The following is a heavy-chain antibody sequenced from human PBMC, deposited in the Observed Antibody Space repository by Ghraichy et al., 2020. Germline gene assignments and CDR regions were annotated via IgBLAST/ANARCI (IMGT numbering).Heavy chain of an antibody. CDR1: GFTVSSNY. D-gene: IGHD3-16*01. CDR3: AREYDG. V-gene: IGHV3-53*01. Sequence: GESLNISCAASGFTVSSNYMSWVRQAPGKGLEWVSVIYSGGSTYYADSVKGRFTISRDNSKNTLYLQMNSLRAEDMAVYYCAREYDGWGQGTLVTVSS. CDR2: IYSGGST. J-gene: IGHJ4*02.